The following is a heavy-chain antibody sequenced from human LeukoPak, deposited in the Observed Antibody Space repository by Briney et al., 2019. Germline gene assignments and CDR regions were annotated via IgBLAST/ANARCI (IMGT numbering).Heavy chain of an antibody. CDR1: GYTFTSYG. V-gene: IGHV1-18*01. D-gene: IGHD3-22*01. CDR2: ISAYNGNT. Sequence: ASVKVSCKASGYTFTSYGISWVRQAPGQGLEWMGWISAYNGNTNYAQKLQGRVTMTTDTSTSTAYMELRSLRSDDTAVYYCARDLIRHDTSGYTNFGFWGQGTLVTVSS. CDR3: ARDLIRHDTSGYTNFGF. J-gene: IGHJ4*02.